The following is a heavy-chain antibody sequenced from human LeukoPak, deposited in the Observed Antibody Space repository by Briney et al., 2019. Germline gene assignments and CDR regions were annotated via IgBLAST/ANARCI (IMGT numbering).Heavy chain of an antibody. CDR3: ARDGGP. J-gene: IGHJ5*02. Sequence: SETLSLTCTVSGGSISSYYWSWIRQPPGKGLEWIGYIYYSGSTNYNPSPKSRVTISVDTSKNQFSLKLSSVTAADTAVYYCARDGGPWGQGTLVTVSS. V-gene: IGHV4-59*01. CDR1: GGSISSYY. D-gene: IGHD3-3*01. CDR2: IYYSGST.